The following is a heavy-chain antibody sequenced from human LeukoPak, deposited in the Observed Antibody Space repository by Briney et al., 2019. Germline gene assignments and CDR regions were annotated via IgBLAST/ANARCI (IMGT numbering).Heavy chain of an antibody. CDR3: ARRGRDCSSTSCYYYFDY. CDR2: IYYSGST. D-gene: IGHD2-2*01. CDR1: GGSISSYY. J-gene: IGHJ4*02. Sequence: SETLSLTCTVSGGSISSYYWSWIRQPPGKGLEWIGYIYYSGSTNYNPSLKSRVTISVDTSKNQFSLKLGSVTAADTAVYYCARRGRDCSSTSCYYYFDYWGQGTLVTVSS. V-gene: IGHV4-59*08.